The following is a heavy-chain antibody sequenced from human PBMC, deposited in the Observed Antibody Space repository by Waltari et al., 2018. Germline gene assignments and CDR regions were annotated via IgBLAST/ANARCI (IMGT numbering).Heavy chain of an antibody. CDR3: TRDISGRTAFDI. J-gene: IGHJ3*02. Sequence: QVQLVESGGGVVQPGKSLKLSCVASGFSFSSYGMHWVRQAPGKGLELVAGVWYDGSNQYYADSVRGRFTISRDNSKNTLYLQVNSLRAEDTAVYYCTRDISGRTAFDIWGQGTMVTVSS. D-gene: IGHD3-10*01. CDR2: VWYDGSNQ. V-gene: IGHV3-33*01. CDR1: GFSFSSYG.